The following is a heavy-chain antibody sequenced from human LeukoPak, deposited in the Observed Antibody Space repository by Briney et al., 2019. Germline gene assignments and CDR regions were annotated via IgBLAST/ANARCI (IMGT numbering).Heavy chain of an antibody. Sequence: ASVKVSCKVSGYTLTELSMHWVRQAPGKGLEWMGGFDPEDGETIYAQKFQGRVTMTEDTSTDTAYMELSSLRSEDTAVYYCARGAGALIAARRGDYYMDVWGKGTTVTVSS. V-gene: IGHV1-24*01. CDR1: GYTLTELS. CDR3: ARGAGALIAARRGDYYMDV. J-gene: IGHJ6*03. CDR2: FDPEDGET. D-gene: IGHD6-6*01.